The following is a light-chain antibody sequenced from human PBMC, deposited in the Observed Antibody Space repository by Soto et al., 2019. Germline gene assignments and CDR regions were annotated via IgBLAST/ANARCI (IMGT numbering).Light chain of an antibody. CDR2: RNN. CDR1: ISNIGNNF. CDR3: AAWDDRLSGAV. J-gene: IGLJ7*01. V-gene: IGLV1-47*01. Sequence: QSVLTQPPSASWTPGQRVTISCSGSISNIGNNFVVWYQHLPGTAPKLLIDRNNQRPSGVPDRFSSSKSGTSASLAISGLLSEDEADYYCAAWDDRLSGAVFGGGTQLTVL.